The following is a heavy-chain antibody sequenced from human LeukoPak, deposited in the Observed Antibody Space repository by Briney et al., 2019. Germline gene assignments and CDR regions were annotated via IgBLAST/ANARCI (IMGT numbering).Heavy chain of an antibody. V-gene: IGHV1-18*04. Sequence: ASVKVSCKASGYTLTNYGISWVRQAPGQGRKWMGWFSAYSGHTKSVQKVQDRVTMTTDTSTNTAYIELRSLRSDDTAVYYCARDPRNYYDSSGYSVNFEYWGQGTLLTVSS. CDR1: GYTLTNYG. J-gene: IGHJ4*02. CDR3: ARDPRNYYDSSGYSVNFEY. CDR2: FSAYSGHT. D-gene: IGHD3-22*01.